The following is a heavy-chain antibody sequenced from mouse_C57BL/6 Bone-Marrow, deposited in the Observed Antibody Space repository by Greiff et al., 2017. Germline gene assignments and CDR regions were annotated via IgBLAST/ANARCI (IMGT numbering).Heavy chain of an antibody. CDR3: ARSGHSYQGAMDY. Sequence: QVQLQQPGAELVKPGASVKLSCKASGYTFTSYWMHWVKQRPGLGLEWIGRIDPNSGGTKYNEKFKSKATLTVDKPSSTAYMQLSSLTTEDSAVYYCARSGHSYQGAMDYWGQGTSVTVSS. D-gene: IGHD2-12*01. CDR1: GYTFTSYW. J-gene: IGHJ4*01. CDR2: IDPNSGGT. V-gene: IGHV1-72*01.